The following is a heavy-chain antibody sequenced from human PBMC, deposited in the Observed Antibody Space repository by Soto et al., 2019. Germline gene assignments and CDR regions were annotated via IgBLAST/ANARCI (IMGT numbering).Heavy chain of an antibody. J-gene: IGHJ5*02. CDR1: GYTFTSYG. D-gene: IGHD5-18*01. CDR2: ISAYNGNT. V-gene: IGHV1-18*01. Sequence: ASVKVSCKASGYTFTSYGISWVRRAPGQGLEWMGWISAYNGNTNYAQKLQGRVTMTTDTSTSTAYMELRSLRSDDTAVYYCARVYPSDTRYGYVGNNWFDPWGQGTLVTVSS. CDR3: ARVYPSDTRYGYVGNNWFDP.